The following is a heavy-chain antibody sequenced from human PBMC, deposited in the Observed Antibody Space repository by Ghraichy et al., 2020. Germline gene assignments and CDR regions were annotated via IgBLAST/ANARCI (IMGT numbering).Heavy chain of an antibody. J-gene: IGHJ4*02. CDR1: GFTVSSNY. V-gene: IGHV3-66*01. CDR2: IYSGDST. D-gene: IGHD1-26*01. CDR3: ARDDPRGSNSGY. Sequence: GGSLRLSCAASGFTVSSNYMSWVRQAPGRGLEWVSVIYSGDSTYYADSVKGRFTISRDNSRNTLYLQMNSLRAEDTAVYYCARDDPRGSNSGYWGQGTLVTVSS.